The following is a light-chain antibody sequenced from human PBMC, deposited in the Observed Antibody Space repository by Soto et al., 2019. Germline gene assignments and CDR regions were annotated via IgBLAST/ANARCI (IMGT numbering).Light chain of an antibody. Sequence: EIVLTQSPGTLSLSPGERATLSCRASQSVSSSWLAWYQQTPGQAPRLLIYGASSRATGIPDRFSGSGSGTDFTLTISRLEPEDFAVYYCQQYGSSPETFGQGTKVDIK. J-gene: IGKJ1*01. CDR1: QSVSSSW. CDR3: QQYGSSPET. V-gene: IGKV3-20*01. CDR2: GAS.